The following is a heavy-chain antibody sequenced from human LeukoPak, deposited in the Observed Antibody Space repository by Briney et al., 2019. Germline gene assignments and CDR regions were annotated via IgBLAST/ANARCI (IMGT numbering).Heavy chain of an antibody. V-gene: IGHV4-34*01. D-gene: IGHD2-2*02. CDR3: ARGGRVVPAAIPAPYYYYYGMDV. J-gene: IGHJ6*02. CDR2: INHSGST. Sequence: SETLSLTCAVYGGSFSDYYWSWIRQPPGKGLEWIGEINHSGSTNYNPSLKSRVTISVDTSKNQFSLKLSSVTAADTAVYYCARGGRVVPAAIPAPYYYYYGMDVWGQGTTVTVSS. CDR1: GGSFSDYY.